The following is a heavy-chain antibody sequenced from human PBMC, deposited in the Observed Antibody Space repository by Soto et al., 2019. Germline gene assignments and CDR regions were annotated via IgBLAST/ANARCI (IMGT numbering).Heavy chain of an antibody. CDR1: GYTFTGYY. D-gene: IGHD6-13*01. J-gene: IGHJ5*02. CDR3: AREGAPEQLHNWFDP. CDR2: INPNSGGT. V-gene: IGHV1-2*04. Sequence: ASVKVSCKASGYTFTGYYMHWVRQAPGQGLEWMGWINPNSGGTNYAQKFQGWVTMTRDTSISTAYVELSRLRSDDTAVYYCAREGAPEQLHNWFDPWGQGTLVTVSS.